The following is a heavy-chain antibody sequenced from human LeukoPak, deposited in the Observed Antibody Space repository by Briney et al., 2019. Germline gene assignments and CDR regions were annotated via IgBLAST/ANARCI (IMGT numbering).Heavy chain of an antibody. CDR2: ISGSGGST. J-gene: IGHJ3*02. D-gene: IGHD3-22*01. V-gene: IGHV3-23*01. Sequence: GGSLRLSCAASGFTFSSYAMSWVRQAPGKGLEWVSAISGSGGSTYYADSVKGRFTISRDNSKNTLYLQMNSLGAEDTAVYYCAKDYYYDSSGYYLDAFDIWGQGTMVTVSS. CDR3: AKDYYYDSSGYYLDAFDI. CDR1: GFTFSSYA.